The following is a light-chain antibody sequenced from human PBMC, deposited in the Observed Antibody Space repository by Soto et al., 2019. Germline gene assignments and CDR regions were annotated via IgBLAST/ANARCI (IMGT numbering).Light chain of an antibody. CDR2: GES. V-gene: IGKV3-20*01. CDR1: QSVSSSY. Sequence: EIVLTQSPGTLSLSPGERATLSCRASQSVSSSYLAWYQQKPGQAPRLLIYGESSRATGIPDRFSGSGSGTDFTLTISRLEPEDFAVYYRQQYGSSITFGQGTRLEIK. CDR3: QQYGSSIT. J-gene: IGKJ5*01.